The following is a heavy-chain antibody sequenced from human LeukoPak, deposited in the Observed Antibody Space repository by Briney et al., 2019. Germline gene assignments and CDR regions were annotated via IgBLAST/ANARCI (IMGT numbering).Heavy chain of an antibody. J-gene: IGHJ5*02. CDR3: ARGVAAVVNWFDP. D-gene: IGHD6-25*01. V-gene: IGHV1-2*02. Sequence: ASVKVSCKASGYTFAGYYMHWVRQAPGQGLEWMGWINPNSGDTNNAQKFQGRVTMTSDTSISTAYMELSRLRSDDTAVYYCARGVAAVVNWFDPGGQGTLVTVSS. CDR1: GYTFAGYY. CDR2: INPNSGDT.